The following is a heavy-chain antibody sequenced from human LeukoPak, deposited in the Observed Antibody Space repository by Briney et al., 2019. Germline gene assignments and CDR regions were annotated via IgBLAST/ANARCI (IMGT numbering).Heavy chain of an antibody. CDR2: IKCDGSEK. CDR3: LRGVGSSTSCYVRAFDI. V-gene: IGHV3-52*01. J-gene: IGHJ3*02. Sequence: PGGSLRLSCAASGFTFSNSWMHWVCQAPEKGLEWVADIKCDGSEKCYVDSVKGRLTISRDNAKNSLYLQVNSLRAEDMTVYYCLRGVGSSTSCYVRAFDIWGQGTMVTVSS. D-gene: IGHD2-2*01. CDR1: GFTFSNSW.